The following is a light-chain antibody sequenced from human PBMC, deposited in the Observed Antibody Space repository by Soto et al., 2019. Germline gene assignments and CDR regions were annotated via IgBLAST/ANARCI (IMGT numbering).Light chain of an antibody. Sequence: DIVMTQSPLSLHVTPGEPASISCRSSQILLHSNGNTYLNWYLQKPGQSPQVLFYLCFSRASGVPDRFSGTGSDTHFTLIINRVEADDVGIYYGMQALKFPLTFGGGPKVEIK. J-gene: IGKJ4*01. CDR1: QILLHSNGNTY. CDR2: LCF. CDR3: MQALKFPLT. V-gene: IGKV2-28*01.